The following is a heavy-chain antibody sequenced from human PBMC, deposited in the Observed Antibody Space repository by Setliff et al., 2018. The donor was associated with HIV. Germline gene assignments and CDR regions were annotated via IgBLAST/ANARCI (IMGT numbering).Heavy chain of an antibody. J-gene: IGHJ4*02. D-gene: IGHD5-18*01. V-gene: IGHV4-59*01. CDR1: SGSISSYY. CDR2: IYTSGST. CDR3: ARDTAMAH. Sequence: SETLSLTCTVSSGSISSYYWNWIRQPPGKGLGWIGYIYTSGSTNYNPSLKSRVTISLDTSKNQFSLKLSSVTAADTAVYYCARDTAMAHWGQGTLVTVSS.